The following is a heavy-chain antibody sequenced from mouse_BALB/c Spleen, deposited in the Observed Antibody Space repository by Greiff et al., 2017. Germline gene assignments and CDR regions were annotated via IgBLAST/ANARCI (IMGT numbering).Heavy chain of an antibody. CDR3: TRSNYYGSSSFDY. CDR1: GYTFTSYV. J-gene: IGHJ2*01. Sequence: EVKLMESGPELVKPGASVKMSCKASGYTFTSYVMHWVKQKPGQGLEWIGYINPYNDGTKYNEKFKSKATLTVDKSSSTAYMQLSSLTSEDSAVYYCTRSNYYGSSSFDYWGQGTTLTVSS. CDR2: INPYNDGT. D-gene: IGHD1-1*01. V-gene: IGHV1-14*01.